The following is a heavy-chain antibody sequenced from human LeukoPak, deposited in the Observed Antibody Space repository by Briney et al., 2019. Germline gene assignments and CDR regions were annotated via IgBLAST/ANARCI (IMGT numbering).Heavy chain of an antibody. CDR3: ARLLERDGYIGY. Sequence: GEALKISCKAYGYGFRSVWIAWGRQMAGEGLGWMGMIYPGESDATYSTSLQGQVTISADKSTTTAYLQWSSLKASHTAIDYCARLLERDGYIGYSGQGNLVTVSS. D-gene: IGHD5-24*01. J-gene: IGHJ4*02. CDR1: GYGFRSVW. CDR2: IYPGESDA. V-gene: IGHV5-51*01.